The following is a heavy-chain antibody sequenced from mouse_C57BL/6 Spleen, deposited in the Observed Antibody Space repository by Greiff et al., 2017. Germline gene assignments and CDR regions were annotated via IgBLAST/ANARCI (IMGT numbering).Heavy chain of an antibody. CDR2: INPSNGGT. Sequence: QVQLKQSGTELVKPGASVKLSCKASGYTFTSYWMHWVKQRPGQGLEWIGNINPSNGGTNYNEKFKSKATLTVDKSSSTAYMQLSSLTSEDSAVYYCARPYYGYWYFDVWGTGTTVTVSS. V-gene: IGHV1-53*01. D-gene: IGHD2-10*01. CDR3: ARPYYGYWYFDV. J-gene: IGHJ1*03. CDR1: GYTFTSYW.